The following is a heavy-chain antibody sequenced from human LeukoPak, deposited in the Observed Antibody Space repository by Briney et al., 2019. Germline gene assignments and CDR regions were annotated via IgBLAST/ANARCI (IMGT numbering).Heavy chain of an antibody. J-gene: IGHJ6*03. D-gene: IGHD2-8*01. CDR3: AKDRCSNGIGCYYYYMDV. Sequence: GGSLRLSCAASGFTFSSYGMHWVRKAPGKGLEWVAYIQNDGSNEQYADSVKGRFSISRDSSKNILYLQMNSLRAEDTAVYYCAKDRCSNGIGCYYYYMDVWGEGTTVTISS. CDR2: IQNDGSNE. V-gene: IGHV3-30*02. CDR1: GFTFSSYG.